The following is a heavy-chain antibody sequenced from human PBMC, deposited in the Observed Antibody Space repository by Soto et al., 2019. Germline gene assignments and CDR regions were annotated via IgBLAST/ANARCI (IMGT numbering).Heavy chain of an antibody. Sequence: GEYLNIYCQASGYTFSAFWITWVRQMPGKGLEWMATIAPRDSYSNYRLSFQGDVTISADKSIASAYLHWSTREASYMAMNYCAGRSAGFYSKTACRHYFCLGDWGHGTSVTVSS. CDR1: GYTFSAFW. D-gene: IGHD3-16*01. V-gene: IGHV5-10-1*01. J-gene: IGHJ4*01. CDR3: AGRSAGFYSKTACRHYFCLGD. CDR2: IAPRDSYS.